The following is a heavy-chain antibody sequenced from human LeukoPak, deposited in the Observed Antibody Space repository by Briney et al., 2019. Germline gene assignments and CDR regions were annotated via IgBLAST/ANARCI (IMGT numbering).Heavy chain of an antibody. CDR2: INPGNGDT. D-gene: IGHD2-15*01. CDR1: GYTFTNYT. CDR3: ARERWHCRVNCYSVYYYALDV. Sequence: ASVKVSCKGSGYTFTNYTVHWVRQAPGQRLEWLGWINPGNGDTKYSQNFQGRVTVTSDTSAATAYVELNSLTSEDTAVYYCARERWHCRVNCYSVYYYALDVWGQGTTVTVSS. V-gene: IGHV1-3*01. J-gene: IGHJ6*02.